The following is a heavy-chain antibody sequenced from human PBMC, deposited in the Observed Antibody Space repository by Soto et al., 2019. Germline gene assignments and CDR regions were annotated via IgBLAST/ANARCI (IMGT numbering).Heavy chain of an antibody. CDR3: AKVSRKGSAIDFDY. Sequence: QVQLVQSGAELKKPGASVKVSCKASGYTFSNYDMNWVQKATGQGPEWIGGVNPNNGTTGYAQKFQGRVTLTTDISTTTAYMELTSLRSEDTAIYYCAKVSRKGSAIDFDYWGQGTLITVSS. CDR2: VNPNNGTT. V-gene: IGHV1-8*01. CDR1: GYTFSNYD. J-gene: IGHJ4*02. D-gene: IGHD3-10*01.